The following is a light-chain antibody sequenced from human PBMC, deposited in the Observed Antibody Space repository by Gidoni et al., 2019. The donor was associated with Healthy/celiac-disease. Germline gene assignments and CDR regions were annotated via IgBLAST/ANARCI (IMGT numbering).Light chain of an antibody. Sequence: SYDLTQPPSVSVSPGQTASITFSGDKLGDKYACWYQQKPGQSPVLVIYQDSKRPSGIPERFSGSNSGNTATLTISGTQAMDEADYYCQAWDSRTEVCGGGTKLTVL. V-gene: IGLV3-1*01. CDR1: KLGDKY. J-gene: IGLJ2*01. CDR3: QAWDSRTEV. CDR2: QDS.